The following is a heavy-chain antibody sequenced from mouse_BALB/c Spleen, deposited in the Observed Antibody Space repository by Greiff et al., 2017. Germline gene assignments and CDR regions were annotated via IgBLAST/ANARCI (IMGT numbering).Heavy chain of an antibody. Sequence: DVKLVESGGGLVQPGGSRKLSCAASGFTFSSFGMHWVRQAPEKGLEWVAYISSGSSTIYYADTVKGRFNISRDNPKNTMLLQMTSLRSEDTAMYNCARSTYAMDYWGQGTSVTVSS. J-gene: IGHJ4*01. CDR2: ISSGSSTI. V-gene: IGHV5-17*02. CDR3: ARSTYAMDY. CDR1: GFTFSSFG.